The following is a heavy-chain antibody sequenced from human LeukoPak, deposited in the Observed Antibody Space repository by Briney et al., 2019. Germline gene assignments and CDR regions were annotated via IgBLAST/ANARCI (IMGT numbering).Heavy chain of an antibody. CDR2: IHNDGSST. CDR1: GFTFSNYW. Sequence: GGSLRLSCAASGFTFSNYWMHWVRQAPGKGLVWVSRIHNDGSSTSYADSVKGRFTISRDDSKRTLSLQMNSLRVEDTAVYYCARDLAWGAFDYWGQGTLVSVSS. CDR3: ARDLAWGAFDY. V-gene: IGHV3-74*01. D-gene: IGHD7-27*01. J-gene: IGHJ4*02.